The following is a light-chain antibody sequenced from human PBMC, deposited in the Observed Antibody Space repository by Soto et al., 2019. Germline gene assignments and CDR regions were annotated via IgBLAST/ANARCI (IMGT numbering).Light chain of an antibody. CDR3: QQRSNRPLT. CDR1: QSVSSY. CDR2: DAS. V-gene: IGKV3-11*01. Sequence: EIVLAQSPATLSLSPGERATPSCRASQSVSSYLAWYQQKPGQAPRLLIYDASNRATDIPARFSGSGSGTDFTLTISSLEPEDFAVYYCQQRSNRPLTFGGGTKVDIK. J-gene: IGKJ4*01.